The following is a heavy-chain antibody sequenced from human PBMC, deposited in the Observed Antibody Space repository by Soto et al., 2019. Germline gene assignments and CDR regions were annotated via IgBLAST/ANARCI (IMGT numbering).Heavy chain of an antibody. J-gene: IGHJ4*02. CDR2: ISGSGGST. CDR1: GFTFSSYA. Sequence: GSLRLSCAASGFTFSSYAMSWVRQAPGKGLEWVSAISGSGGSTYYADSVKGRFTISRDNSKDTLYLQMNSLRAEDTAVYYCAKTDLGYSSSWYFDYWGQGTLVTVS. CDR3: AKTDLGYSSSWYFDY. D-gene: IGHD6-13*01. V-gene: IGHV3-23*01.